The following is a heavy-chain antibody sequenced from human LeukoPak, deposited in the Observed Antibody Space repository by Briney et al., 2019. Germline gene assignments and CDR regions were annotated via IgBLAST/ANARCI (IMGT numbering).Heavy chain of an antibody. CDR2: IYTSGNT. J-gene: IGHJ5*02. CDR3: ARGVNYGSGNWFDP. V-gene: IGHV4-59*10. CDR1: GGSISNYY. Sequence: PSETLSLTCAVYGGSISNYYWSWIRQPAGKGLEWIGRIYTSGNTDCNPSLKSRVTMSVDRSKNQFSLKLSSVTAADTAVYYCARGVNYGSGNWFDPWGQGTLVTVSS. D-gene: IGHD3-10*01.